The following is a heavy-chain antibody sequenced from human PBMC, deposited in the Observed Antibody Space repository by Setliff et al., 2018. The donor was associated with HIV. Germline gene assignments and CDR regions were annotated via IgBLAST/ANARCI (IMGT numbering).Heavy chain of an antibody. Sequence: TLSLTCSVSGGSIRSDGYYWNWIRQHPEKGLEWIGYIYNNGSTYYNPSLESRLMMSIDPSKNQCSLNLRSVTVADTAVYYCARGRYYREISDSLFDFWGQGTLVTVSS. CDR2: IYNNGST. CDR1: GGSIRSDGYY. J-gene: IGHJ4*02. CDR3: ARGRYYREISDSLFDF. D-gene: IGHD3-16*01. V-gene: IGHV4-31*03.